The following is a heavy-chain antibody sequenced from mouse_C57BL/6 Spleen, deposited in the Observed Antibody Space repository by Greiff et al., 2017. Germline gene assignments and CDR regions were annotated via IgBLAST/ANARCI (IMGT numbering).Heavy chain of an antibody. CDR2: ISSGSSTI. Sequence: EVMLVESGGGLVKPGGSLKLSCAASGFTFSDYGMHWVRQAPEKGLEWVAYISSGSSTIYYADTVKGRFTISRDNAKNTLFLQMTSLRSEDTAMYYCARRPYGTYWYFDVWGTGTTVTVSS. J-gene: IGHJ1*03. V-gene: IGHV5-17*01. CDR1: GFTFSDYG. CDR3: ARRPYGTYWYFDV. D-gene: IGHD1-1*01.